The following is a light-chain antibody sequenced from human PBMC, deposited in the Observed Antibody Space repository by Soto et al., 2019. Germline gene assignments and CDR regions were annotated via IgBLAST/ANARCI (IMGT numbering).Light chain of an antibody. Sequence: QSVLTQPPSASGSPGQRVTISCSGSSSNIGSNTVNWYQQLPGTAPKLLIYSYNQRPSGVPDRFSGSKSVTSASLAISGLPSEDEADYNCAAWDDSLNGYVFGTGTKLTVL. CDR1: SSNIGSNT. V-gene: IGLV1-44*01. J-gene: IGLJ1*01. CDR3: AAWDDSLNGYV. CDR2: SYN.